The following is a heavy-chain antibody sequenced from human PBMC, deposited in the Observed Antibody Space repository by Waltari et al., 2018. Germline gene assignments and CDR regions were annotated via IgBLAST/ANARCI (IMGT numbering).Heavy chain of an antibody. CDR2: ISAYNGNT. D-gene: IGHD6-13*01. J-gene: IGHJ4*02. Sequence: QVQLVQAGAEVKKPGASVKVSCKAAGYTITSDGSSWVRQAPGQGLEWMGWISAYNGNTNYAQKLQGRVTMTTDTSTSTAYMELSSLRSEDTAVYYCAREVGEAAAGSYNDYWGQGTLVTVSS. CDR3: AREVGEAAAGSYNDY. V-gene: IGHV1-18*01. CDR1: GYTITSDG.